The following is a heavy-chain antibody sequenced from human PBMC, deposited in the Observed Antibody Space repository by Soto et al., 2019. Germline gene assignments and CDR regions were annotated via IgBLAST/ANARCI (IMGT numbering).Heavy chain of an antibody. CDR2: MNANVDAT. J-gene: IGHJ5*02. CDR3: AREVVDGSSLWLDP. Sequence: QVQLVQSGAEVKKPGASVKVSCKASGFTFSTNDINWVRQAPGQGLQWMGWMNANVDATDSPQEFKGRVTMTWNASISTAYMELSNLKSDDTAVYYCAREVVDGSSLWLDPWGQGTPVTVSS. CDR1: GFTFSTND. V-gene: IGHV1-8*01. D-gene: IGHD3-10*01.